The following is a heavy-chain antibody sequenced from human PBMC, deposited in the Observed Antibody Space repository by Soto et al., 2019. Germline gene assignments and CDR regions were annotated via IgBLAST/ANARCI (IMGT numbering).Heavy chain of an antibody. CDR1: GFTFSSYA. D-gene: IGHD3-22*01. CDR2: ISGGGGST. Sequence: PGGSLRLSCAASGFTFSSYAMNWVRQAPGKGLEWVSGISGGGGSTNYADSVKGRFTISRDDSRNTLYLRMTSLRAEDTALYYCAKGQYYDTSNPIDYWGQGTPVTVSS. CDR3: AKGQYYDTSNPIDY. V-gene: IGHV3-23*01. J-gene: IGHJ4*01.